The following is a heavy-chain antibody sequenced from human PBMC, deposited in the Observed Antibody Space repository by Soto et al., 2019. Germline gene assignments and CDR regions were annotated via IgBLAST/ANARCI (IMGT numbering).Heavy chain of an antibody. Sequence: QVQLVQYGAEVKKPGSSVKVSCKASGGTFSSYAITWVRQAPGQGLEWMGRIIPIFGTTNYAQQFQGRVTIPADESTSPAYMDLSSLRSDDTAGYYCAKSPDPYSSSNYYYYGMDVWGQGTTVTVSS. D-gene: IGHD6-6*01. V-gene: IGHV1-69*15. CDR1: GGTFSSYA. CDR2: IIPIFGTT. CDR3: AKSPDPYSSSNYYYYGMDV. J-gene: IGHJ6*02.